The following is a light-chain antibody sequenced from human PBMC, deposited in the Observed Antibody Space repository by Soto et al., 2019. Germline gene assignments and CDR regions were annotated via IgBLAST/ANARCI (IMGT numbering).Light chain of an antibody. CDR1: QSVGSW. CDR3: QQYNVYSPWT. J-gene: IGKJ1*01. CDR2: KAS. V-gene: IGKV1-5*03. Sequence: DIKMTQSLSTRSAAVGDRVPITARASQSVGSWLAWYQQKPGKAPKLLIYKASRLESGVPSRFSGSESGTEFTLTISNLQPDDFATYYCQQYNVYSPWTFGQGTKVDIK.